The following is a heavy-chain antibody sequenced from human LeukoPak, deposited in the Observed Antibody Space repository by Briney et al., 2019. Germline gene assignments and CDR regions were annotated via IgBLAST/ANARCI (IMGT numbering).Heavy chain of an antibody. CDR1: GGSISSGSYY. Sequence: SETLSLTCTVSGGSISSGSYYWGWVRQPPGKGLEWIGSIYYSGSTYYKSSLKSRVTISVDTSKNQFSLMLSSVTAADTAVYYCAKHHTEGLVVGATRLAFDYWGQGTLVTVSS. CDR2: IYYSGST. J-gene: IGHJ4*02. D-gene: IGHD1-26*01. V-gene: IGHV4-39*01. CDR3: AKHHTEGLVVGATRLAFDY.